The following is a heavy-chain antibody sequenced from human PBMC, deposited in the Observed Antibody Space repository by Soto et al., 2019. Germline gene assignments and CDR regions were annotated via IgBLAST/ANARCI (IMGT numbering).Heavy chain of an antibody. D-gene: IGHD4-17*01. V-gene: IGHV1-18*01. CDR1: GYTFTSYG. J-gene: IGHJ4*02. CDR3: ARGDRYGGNFLPFDY. Sequence: ASVQVSCQASGYTFTSYGISWVRQAPGQGLEWMGWISAYNGNTNYAQKLQGRVTMTTDTSTSTAYMELRSLRSDDTAVYYCARGDRYGGNFLPFDYWGQGTLVTVSS. CDR2: ISAYNGNT.